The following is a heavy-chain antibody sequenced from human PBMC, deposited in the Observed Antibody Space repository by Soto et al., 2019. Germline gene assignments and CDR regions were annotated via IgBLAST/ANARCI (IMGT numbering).Heavy chain of an antibody. CDR3: AKDLRYDSGARTGSDY. V-gene: IGHV3-23*01. J-gene: IGHJ4*02. CDR2: ISGSGGST. Sequence: GYLRLTWAGSGLSFGNYAMSWVREAPGKGLEWVSAISGSGGSTYYAESVKGRFTISRDNSKNTLYLQMNSLRAEDTALYYCAKDLRYDSGARTGSDYWGQGALVTVSS. D-gene: IGHD4-17*01. CDR1: GLSFGNYA.